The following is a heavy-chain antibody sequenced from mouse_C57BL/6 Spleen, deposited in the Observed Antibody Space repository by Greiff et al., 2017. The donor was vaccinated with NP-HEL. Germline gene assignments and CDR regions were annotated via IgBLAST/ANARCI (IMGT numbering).Heavy chain of an antibody. CDR2: IRNKANGYTT. CDR3: ARSPLFTTVYAMDY. V-gene: IGHV7-3*01. Sequence: EVKLMESGGGLVQPGGSLSLSCAASGFTFTDYYMSWVRQPPGKALEWLGFIRNKANGYTTEYSASVKGRFTISRDNSQSILYLQMNALRAEDRATYYCARSPLFTTVYAMDYWGQGTSVTVSS. CDR1: GFTFTDYY. D-gene: IGHD1-1*01. J-gene: IGHJ4*01.